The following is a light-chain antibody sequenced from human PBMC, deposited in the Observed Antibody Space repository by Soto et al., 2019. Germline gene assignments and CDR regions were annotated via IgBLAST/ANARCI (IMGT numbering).Light chain of an antibody. CDR1: QSVSSNF. V-gene: IGKV3D-20*02. CDR3: QQRSNWPLT. Sequence: EIVLTQSPGTLSLSPGERATLSCRASQSVSSNFLAWYQEKPGQAPRLLIYDASNRATGIPARFSGSGSGTEFTLTISSLEPEDFAVYYCQQRSNWPLTFGGGTKVDIK. J-gene: IGKJ4*01. CDR2: DAS.